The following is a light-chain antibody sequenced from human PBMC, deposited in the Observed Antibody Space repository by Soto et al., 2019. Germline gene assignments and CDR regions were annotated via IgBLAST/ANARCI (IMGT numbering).Light chain of an antibody. J-gene: IGKJ2*01. Sequence: DIQMTQSPSSLSASVGDRVTITCRASQSISHYLAWYQHKPGKAPNLLIYDASTLEAGIPSRFSGSGSGTNFTLTISILQPGDFATYYCHQYNSDSTFGQGTKLGIE. CDR3: HQYNSDST. CDR2: DAS. V-gene: IGKV1-5*01. CDR1: QSISHY.